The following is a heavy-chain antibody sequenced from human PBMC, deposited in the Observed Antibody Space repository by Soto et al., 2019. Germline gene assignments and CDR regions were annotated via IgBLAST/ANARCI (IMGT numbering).Heavy chain of an antibody. J-gene: IGHJ1*01. V-gene: IGHV3-30-3*01. CDR3: ARDDARITMIKGFQH. CDR1: GFTFSSYA. D-gene: IGHD3-22*01. CDR2: ISYDGSNK. Sequence: PGGSLRLSCAASGFTFSSYAMHWVRQAPGKGLEWVAVISYDGSNKYYADSVKGRFTISRDNSKNTLYLQMNSLRAEDTAVYYCARDDARITMIKGFQHWGQGTLVTVSS.